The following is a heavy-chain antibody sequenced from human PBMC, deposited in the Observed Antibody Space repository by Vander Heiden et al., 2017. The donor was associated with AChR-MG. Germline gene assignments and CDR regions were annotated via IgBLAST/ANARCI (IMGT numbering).Heavy chain of an antibody. J-gene: IGHJ5*02. Sequence: QVQLQESGPGLVKPSETLSLTCTVSGGFVSSGSNYWSWIRQAPGKGLEWIGYIYYSGTTTYIPSLKSRVTISVDTSKKQFSLKLSSVTAADTAVYYGARGYFNWFDPWGQGTLVTVSS. CDR1: GGFVSSGSNY. CDR3: ARGYFNWFDP. D-gene: IGHD3-22*01. V-gene: IGHV4-61*01. CDR2: IYYSGTT.